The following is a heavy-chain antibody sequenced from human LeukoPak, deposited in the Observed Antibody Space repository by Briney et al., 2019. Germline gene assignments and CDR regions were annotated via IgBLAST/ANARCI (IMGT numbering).Heavy chain of an antibody. CDR1: GGSFSGYY. D-gene: IGHD3-10*01. CDR3: ARGQRRVNYYGSGSYYGTDY. CDR2: INHSGST. J-gene: IGHJ4*02. Sequence: PSETLSLTCAVYGGSFSGYYWSWIRQPPGKGLEWIGEINHSGSTNYNPSLKSRVTISVDTSKNQFSLKLSSVTAADTAVYYRARGQRRVNYYGSGSYYGTDYWGQGTLVTVSS. V-gene: IGHV4-34*01.